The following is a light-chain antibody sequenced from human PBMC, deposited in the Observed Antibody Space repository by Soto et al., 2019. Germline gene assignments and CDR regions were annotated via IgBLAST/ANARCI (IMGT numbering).Light chain of an antibody. Sequence: DIHMTQCHYTLSATAGYRVTITCRASQSISSWLAWYQHKPGKAPKLLIYDASNLDSGVPSRFSGSGSGTEFSLTISNLQPDDCATYYCQQYENYWTFGQGTKVDIK. CDR1: QSISSW. CDR3: QQYENYWT. CDR2: DAS. J-gene: IGKJ1*01. V-gene: IGKV1-5*01.